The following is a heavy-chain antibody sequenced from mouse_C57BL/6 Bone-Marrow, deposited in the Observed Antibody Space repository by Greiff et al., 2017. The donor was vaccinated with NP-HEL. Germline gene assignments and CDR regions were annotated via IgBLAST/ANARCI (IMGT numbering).Heavy chain of an antibody. CDR1: GYTFTSYG. Sequence: QVQLQQSGAELARPGASVKLSCKASGYTFTSYGISWVKQRTGQGLEWIGEIYPRSGNTYYNEKFKGKATLTADNSSSTAYMELRSLTSEDSAVYFCARRGVVVPYWYFDVWGTGTTVTVSS. D-gene: IGHD1-1*01. CDR2: IYPRSGNT. CDR3: ARRGVVVPYWYFDV. V-gene: IGHV1-81*01. J-gene: IGHJ1*03.